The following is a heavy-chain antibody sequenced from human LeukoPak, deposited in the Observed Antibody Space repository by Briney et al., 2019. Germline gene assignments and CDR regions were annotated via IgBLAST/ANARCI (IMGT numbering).Heavy chain of an antibody. CDR1: GFTFSNYG. CDR2: ISNDGSNR. CDR3: AKDLSRAHYYSMDV. Sequence: GGSLRLSCAASGFTFSNYGLHWVRQAPGKGLEWVAVISNDGSNRYYTESVKGRFTISRDNSKNTLYLQMSSLRAEDTAVYYCAKDLSRAHYYSMDVWGQGTTVTVSS. V-gene: IGHV3-30*18. J-gene: IGHJ6*02.